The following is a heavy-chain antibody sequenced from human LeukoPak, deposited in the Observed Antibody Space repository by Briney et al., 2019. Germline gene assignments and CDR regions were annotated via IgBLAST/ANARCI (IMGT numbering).Heavy chain of an antibody. D-gene: IGHD3-22*01. CDR1: GYTFTGYY. J-gene: IGHJ4*02. CDR2: ISAYNGNT. V-gene: IGHV1-18*04. Sequence: ASVKVSCKASGYTFTGYYMHWVRQAPGQGLEWMGWISAYNGNTNYAEKLQGRVTVTTDTSTGTAYMELRSLRSDDTAIYYCARDRWLYGSGFYHPFDYWGQGTLVTVSS. CDR3: ARDRWLYGSGFYHPFDY.